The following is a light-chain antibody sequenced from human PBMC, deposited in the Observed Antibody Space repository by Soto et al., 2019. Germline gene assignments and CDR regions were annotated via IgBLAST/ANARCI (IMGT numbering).Light chain of an antibody. Sequence: DVQLTQSPSSLSVFVGDSVTVTCRASQNIITYLHWYHQKPGEAPTLLINAASTLQSGVPSRFSGSGSGTDFTLTINSLQPEDVGTYDCQQSYSNPTFGQGTTVEIK. V-gene: IGKV1-39*01. CDR3: QQSYSNPT. CDR1: QNIITY. CDR2: AAS. J-gene: IGKJ1*01.